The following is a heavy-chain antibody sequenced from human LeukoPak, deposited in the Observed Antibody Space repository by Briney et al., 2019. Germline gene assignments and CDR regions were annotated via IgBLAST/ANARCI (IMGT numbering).Heavy chain of an antibody. V-gene: IGHV4-61*01. D-gene: IGHD5-18*01. CDR2: IYYSGCT. Sequence: SETLSLTCTVSGDSTSSSSYYWSWIRQPPGKGLEWIGYIYYSGCTNYNPSLKSRVTISVDTSKNQLSLKLSSVTAADTAVYYCARRSYGALFDYWGQGTLVTVSS. CDR3: ARRSYGALFDY. CDR1: GDSTSSSSYY. J-gene: IGHJ4*02.